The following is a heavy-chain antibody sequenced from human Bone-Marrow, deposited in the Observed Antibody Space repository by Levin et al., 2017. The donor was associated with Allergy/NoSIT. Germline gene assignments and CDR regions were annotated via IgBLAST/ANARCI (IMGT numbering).Heavy chain of an antibody. D-gene: IGHD3-22*01. CDR1: GGSISSGGFS. V-gene: IGHV4-30-2*01. CDR3: ARETGYYDSSGYYWSHFDY. Sequence: SETLSLTCTVSGGSISSGGFSWSWIRQPPGKGLEWIGYIYRNGSIYYNPSLKSRVIIPIDRSKNQFSLRLSSVTAADTAVYYCARETGYYDSSGYYWSHFDYWGQGTLVTVSS. CDR2: IYRNGSI. J-gene: IGHJ4*02.